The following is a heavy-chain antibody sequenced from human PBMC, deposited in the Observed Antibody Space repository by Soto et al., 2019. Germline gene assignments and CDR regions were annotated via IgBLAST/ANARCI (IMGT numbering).Heavy chain of an antibody. V-gene: IGHV3-23*01. CDR2: VSGSGSNT. CDR1: GFTFSNYG. D-gene: IGHD2-2*01. J-gene: IGHJ4*02. Sequence: EVQLLESGGGVVQPGGSLRLSCAASGFTFSNYGMSWVRLTPGKGLEWVAGVSGSGSNTYYADSVKGRFTVTRDNSKETVFLQMNSLRDEETAIYYCAKDMDLFIEVVPAATGSFDFWGQGTLVIVSS. CDR3: AKDMDLFIEVVPAATGSFDF.